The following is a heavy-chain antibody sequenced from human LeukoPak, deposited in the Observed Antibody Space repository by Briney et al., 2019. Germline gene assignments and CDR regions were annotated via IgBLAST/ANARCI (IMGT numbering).Heavy chain of an antibody. Sequence: ASVKVSCKASGYTFTSYAMNWVRQAPGQGREWMGWINTNTGNPTYAQGFTGRFVFSLDTSVSTAYLQISSLKAEDTAVYYCARVRWELLRGYYYYMDVWGKGTTVTVSS. CDR1: GYTFTSYA. J-gene: IGHJ6*03. CDR3: ARVRWELLRGYYYYMDV. D-gene: IGHD1-26*01. V-gene: IGHV7-4-1*02. CDR2: INTNTGNP.